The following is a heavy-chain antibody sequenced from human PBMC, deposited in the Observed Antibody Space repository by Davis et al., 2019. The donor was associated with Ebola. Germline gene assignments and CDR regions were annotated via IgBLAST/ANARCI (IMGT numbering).Heavy chain of an antibody. Sequence: PGGSLRLSCAASGFTFTIYSMNWVRQAPGKGLEWVSFITTSSTSMSYADSVKGRFTISRDNAKNLLYLQMNSLRAEDTAVYYCARDHGGFDYWGQGTLVTVSS. D-gene: IGHD3-10*01. J-gene: IGHJ4*02. CDR1: GFTFTIYS. CDR2: ITTSSTSM. V-gene: IGHV3-21*01. CDR3: ARDHGGFDY.